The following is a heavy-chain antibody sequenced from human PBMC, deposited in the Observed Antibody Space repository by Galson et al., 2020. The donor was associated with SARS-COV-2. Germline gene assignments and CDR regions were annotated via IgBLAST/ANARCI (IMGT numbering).Heavy chain of an antibody. Sequence: GGSLRLSCAASGFTFSSYAMHWVRQAPGKGLEWVAFISYDGSNKYYADSVKGRFTISRDNSKNTLYLQMNSLRAEDTAVYYCARDYYDSSGYSYGMDVWGQGTTVTVSS. D-gene: IGHD3-22*01. J-gene: IGHJ6*02. V-gene: IGHV3-30*04. CDR3: ARDYYDSSGYSYGMDV. CDR1: GFTFSSYA. CDR2: ISYDGSNK.